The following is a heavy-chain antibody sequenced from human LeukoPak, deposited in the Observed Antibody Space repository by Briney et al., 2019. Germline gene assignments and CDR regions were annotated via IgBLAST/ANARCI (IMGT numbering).Heavy chain of an antibody. CDR1: GFTFDDYG. J-gene: IGHJ3*02. V-gene: IGHV3-20*04. Sequence: GGSLRLSCAASGFTFDDYGMSWVRQAAWKELDWVSGINWNGGSTGYADSVKGRFTISRDNAKTSLYLQMNSLRAEDTAVYCCARDTPRSVGGDDAFDIWGQGTMVTVSS. D-gene: IGHD1-26*01. CDR3: ARDTPRSVGGDDAFDI. CDR2: INWNGGST.